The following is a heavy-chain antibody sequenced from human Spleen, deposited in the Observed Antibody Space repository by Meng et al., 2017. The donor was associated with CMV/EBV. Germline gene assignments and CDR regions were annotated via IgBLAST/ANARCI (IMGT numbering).Heavy chain of an antibody. CDR3: ARSLYYDFWTDYYGNFDY. D-gene: IGHD3-3*01. CDR2: INPNSGGP. CDR1: GYLFTGYQ. J-gene: IGHJ4*02. Sequence: ASVKVSCKASGYLFTGYQIHWVRQAPGQRLEWMGWINPNSGGPIYAPKFQGRVTMTRDTSINTAYMELSRLTSDGTAVYYCARSLYYDFWTDYYGNFDYWGQGTLVTVSS. V-gene: IGHV1-2*02.